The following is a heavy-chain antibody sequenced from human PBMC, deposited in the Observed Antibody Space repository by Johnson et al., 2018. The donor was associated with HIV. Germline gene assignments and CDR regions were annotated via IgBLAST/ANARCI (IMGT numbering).Heavy chain of an antibody. CDR2: INWNGGST. CDR3: AKDYYGSGSKHDAFDI. CDR1: GFIFDDYG. D-gene: IGHD3-10*01. J-gene: IGHJ3*02. Sequence: VQLVESGGGVLRPGGSLRLSCAASGFIFDDYGMSWVRQTPGKGLEWVSGINWNGGSTGYADSVKGRFTISRDNAKNSLYLQMNSLRAEDTALYYCAKDYYGSGSKHDAFDIWGQGTMVTVSS. V-gene: IGHV3-20*04.